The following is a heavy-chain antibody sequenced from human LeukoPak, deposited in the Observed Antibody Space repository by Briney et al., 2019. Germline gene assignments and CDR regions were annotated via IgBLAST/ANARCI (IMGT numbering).Heavy chain of an antibody. D-gene: IGHD6-13*01. V-gene: IGHV4-59*11. Sequence: SETLSLTCSVSGSSINSHYWSWIRQSPGKGLEWIGYVFNGGSTNYNPSLKSRVTMSLDTSRDQFSLRLSSVTAADTAIYYCAGRPADSTWCGVFDYWSQGTLVTVSS. CDR1: GSSINSHY. J-gene: IGHJ4*02. CDR3: AGRPADSTWCGVFDY. CDR2: VFNGGST.